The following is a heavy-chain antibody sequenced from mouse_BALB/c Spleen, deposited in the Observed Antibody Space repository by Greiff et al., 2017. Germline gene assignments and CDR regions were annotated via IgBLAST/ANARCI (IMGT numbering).Heavy chain of an antibody. D-gene: IGHD2-1*01. CDR3: TRYGNYDAMDY. Sequence: EVMLVESGGGLVQPGGSMKLSCVASGFTFSNYWMNWVRQSPEKGLEWVAEIRLKSNNYATHYAESVKGRFTISRDDSKSSVYLQMNNLRAEDTGIYYCTRYGNYDAMDYWGQGTSVTVSS. CDR2: IRLKSNNYAT. CDR1: GFTFSNYW. J-gene: IGHJ4*01. V-gene: IGHV6-6*02.